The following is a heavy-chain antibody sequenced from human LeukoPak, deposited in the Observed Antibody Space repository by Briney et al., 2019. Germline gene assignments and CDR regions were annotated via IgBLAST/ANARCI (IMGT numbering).Heavy chain of an antibody. CDR2: ISGSGGST. CDR1: GFTFSSYG. CDR3: AKGDCSGGSCYPLPPWFDP. Sequence: GGSLRLSCAASGFTFSSYGMSWVRQAPGKGLEWVSAISGSGGSTYYADSVKGRFTISRDNSKNTLYLQMNSLRAEDTAVYYCAKGDCSGGSCYPLPPWFDPWGQGTLVTVSS. J-gene: IGHJ5*02. D-gene: IGHD2-15*01. V-gene: IGHV3-23*01.